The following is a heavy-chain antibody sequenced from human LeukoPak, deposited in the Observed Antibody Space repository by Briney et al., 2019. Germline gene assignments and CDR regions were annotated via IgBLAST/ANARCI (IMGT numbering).Heavy chain of an antibody. D-gene: IGHD3-16*01. CDR2: ISSSSSTI. CDR1: GFTFSSYS. CDR3: ARLRGGWFDP. Sequence: HPGGSLRLSCAASGFTFSSYSMNWVRQAPGKGLEWVSYISSSSSTIYYADSVKGRFTISRDNAKNSLYLQMNSLRAEDTAVYYCARLRGGWFDPWGQGTLVTVSS. J-gene: IGHJ5*02. V-gene: IGHV3-48*01.